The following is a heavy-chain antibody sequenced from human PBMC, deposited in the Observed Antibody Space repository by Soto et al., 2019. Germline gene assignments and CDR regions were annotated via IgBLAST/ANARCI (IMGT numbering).Heavy chain of an antibody. Sequence: EVQLVESGGGLVQPGGSLRLSCAASGFTFSSYTMNWVRQAPGKGLEWVSSISSSSSYIYYADSVKGRFTISRDNAKNSLYLQMNSLRAEDTAVYYCARQSGDYFDYWGQGTLVTVSS. D-gene: IGHD4-17*01. J-gene: IGHJ4*02. CDR2: ISSSSSYI. CDR1: GFTFSSYT. V-gene: IGHV3-21*01. CDR3: ARQSGDYFDY.